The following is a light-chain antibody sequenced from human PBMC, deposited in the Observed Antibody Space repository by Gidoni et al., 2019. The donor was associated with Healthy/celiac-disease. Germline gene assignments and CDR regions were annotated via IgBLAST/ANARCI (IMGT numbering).Light chain of an antibody. CDR1: QSVSSY. Sequence: EIVLTKSPATLPLSPGARATLSCSASQSVSSYLAWYQQKPGQAPRLLIYDASNRATGIPARFSGSGSGTDFTLTISSLQPEDFAVYYCQQRSNWPPYTFGQGTKLEIK. J-gene: IGKJ2*01. V-gene: IGKV3-11*01. CDR3: QQRSNWPPYT. CDR2: DAS.